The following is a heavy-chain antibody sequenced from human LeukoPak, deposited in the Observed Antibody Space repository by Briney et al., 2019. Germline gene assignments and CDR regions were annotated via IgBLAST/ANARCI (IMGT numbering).Heavy chain of an antibody. Sequence: SETLSLTCTVSGGSISSYYWSWIRQPPGKGLEWIGYIYYSGSTNYNPSLKNRVTISVDTSKNQFSLKLSSVTAADTAVYYCAGAGSGWYPSPHDAFDIWGQGTMVAVSS. V-gene: IGHV4-59*01. D-gene: IGHD6-19*01. J-gene: IGHJ3*02. CDR1: GGSISSYY. CDR2: IYYSGST. CDR3: AGAGSGWYPSPHDAFDI.